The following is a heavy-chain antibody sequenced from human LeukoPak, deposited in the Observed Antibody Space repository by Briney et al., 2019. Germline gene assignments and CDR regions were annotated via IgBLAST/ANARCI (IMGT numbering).Heavy chain of an antibody. V-gene: IGHV1-69*13. CDR3: ARAYSSRPSGFDP. J-gene: IGHJ5*02. CDR2: IIPIFGTA. D-gene: IGHD6-13*01. CDR1: GYTFSSYA. Sequence: SVKLSCKASGYTFSSYAISWVRQAPGQGLEWMGGIIPIFGTANYAQKFQGRVTITADESTSTAYMELSGLRSEDTAVYYCARAYSSRPSGFDPWGQGTLVTVSS.